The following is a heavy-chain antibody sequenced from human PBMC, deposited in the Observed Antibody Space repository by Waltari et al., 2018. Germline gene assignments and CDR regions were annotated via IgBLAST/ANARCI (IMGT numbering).Heavy chain of an antibody. Sequence: QVQLVQSGAEVKRPGSSVMVSCKACGGTFSSYAISWVRPAPGQGLEWMGRTIPIFGTANYAQKFQGRVTITADKSTSTAYMELSSLRSEDTAVYYCASALLHYDFGSGPRAIFDYWGQGTLVTVSS. CDR2: TIPIFGTA. CDR1: GGTFSSYA. D-gene: IGHD3-3*01. CDR3: ASALLHYDFGSGPRAIFDY. V-gene: IGHV1-69*08. J-gene: IGHJ4*02.